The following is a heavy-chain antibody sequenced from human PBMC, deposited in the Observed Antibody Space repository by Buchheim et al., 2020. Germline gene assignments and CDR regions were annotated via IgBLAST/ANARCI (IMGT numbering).Heavy chain of an antibody. V-gene: IGHV1-46*03. D-gene: IGHD3-10*01. J-gene: IGHJ4*02. CDR3: AREVAGGYYGSGSYNSLDY. Sequence: QVQLVQSGAVVKKPGASVKVSCKASGYTFTSYYMHWVRQAPGQGLEWMGIINPSGGSTSYAQKFQGRVTMTRDTSTSTVYMELSSLRSEDTAVYYCAREVAGGYYGSGSYNSLDYWGQGTL. CDR1: GYTFTSYY. CDR2: INPSGGST.